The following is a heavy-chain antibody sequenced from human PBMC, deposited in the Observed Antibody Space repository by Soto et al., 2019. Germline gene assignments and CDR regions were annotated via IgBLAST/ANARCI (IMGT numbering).Heavy chain of an antibody. CDR3: TTESPLRSYDSSEYYFDY. V-gene: IGHV3-15*07. D-gene: IGHD3-22*01. Sequence: PGGSLRLSCAASGFTFSNACMNWVRQAPGKGLEWVGRIKSKTDGGTTDYAAPVKGRFTISRDDSKNTLYLQMNSLKTEDTAVYYCTTESPLRSYDSSEYYFDYWGQGTLVTVS. CDR2: IKSKTDGGTT. J-gene: IGHJ4*02. CDR1: GFTFSNAC.